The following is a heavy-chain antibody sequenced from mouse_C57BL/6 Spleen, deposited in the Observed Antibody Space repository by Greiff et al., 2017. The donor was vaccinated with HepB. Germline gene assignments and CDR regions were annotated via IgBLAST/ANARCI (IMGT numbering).Heavy chain of an antibody. CDR1: GYTFTSYW. Sequence: QVQLQQPGAELVMPGASVKLSCKASGYTFTSYWMHWVKQRPGQGLEWLGEIDPSDSYTNYNQKFKGKSTLTVDKSSSTAYMQLSSLTSEDSAVYYCATPDPSTAMDYWGQGTSVTVSS. D-gene: IGHD1-1*01. J-gene: IGHJ4*01. CDR3: ATPDPSTAMDY. CDR2: IDPSDSYT. V-gene: IGHV1-69*01.